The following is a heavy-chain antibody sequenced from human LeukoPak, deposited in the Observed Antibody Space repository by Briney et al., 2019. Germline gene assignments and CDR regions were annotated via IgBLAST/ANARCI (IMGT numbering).Heavy chain of an antibody. CDR1: GFTFSTYA. CDR3: AKDYRRYSNYFDY. Sequence: GGSLRLSCAASGFTFSTYAMNWVRQAPGKGLEWVAVISYDGRQNYYADSVKGRFTISRDNSKNTLYLQMNSLRAEDTAVYYCAKDYRRYSNYFDYWGQGTLVTVSS. CDR2: ISYDGRQN. V-gene: IGHV3-30*04. D-gene: IGHD4-11*01. J-gene: IGHJ4*02.